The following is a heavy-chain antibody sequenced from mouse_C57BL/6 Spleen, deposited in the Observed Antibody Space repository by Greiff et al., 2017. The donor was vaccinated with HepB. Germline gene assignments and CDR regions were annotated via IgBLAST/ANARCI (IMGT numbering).Heavy chain of an antibody. V-gene: IGHV5-17*01. CDR2: ISSGSSTI. CDR3: ARGGFAY. Sequence: DVKLVESGGGLVKPGGSLKLSCAASGFTFSDYGMHWVRQAPEKGLEWVAYISSGSSTIYYADTVKGRFTIARDNAKNTLFLQMTSLRSEDTAMYYCARGGFAYWGQGTLVTVSA. CDR1: GFTFSDYG. J-gene: IGHJ3*01.